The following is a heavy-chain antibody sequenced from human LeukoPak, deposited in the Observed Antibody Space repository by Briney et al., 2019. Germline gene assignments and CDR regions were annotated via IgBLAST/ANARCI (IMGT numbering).Heavy chain of an antibody. CDR2: IYTSGST. V-gene: IGHV4-61*02. Sequence: SETLPLTCTVSGGSISSGSYYWSWIRQPAGKGLEWIGRIYTSGSTNYNPSLKSRVTISVDTSKNQFSLKLSSVTAADTAVYYCARVPELAAAGPYFDYWGQGTLVTVSS. J-gene: IGHJ4*02. CDR3: ARVPELAAAGPYFDY. CDR1: GGSISSGSYY. D-gene: IGHD6-13*01.